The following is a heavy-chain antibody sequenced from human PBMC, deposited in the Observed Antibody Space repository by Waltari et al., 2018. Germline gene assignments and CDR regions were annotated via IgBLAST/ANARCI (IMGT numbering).Heavy chain of an antibody. V-gene: IGHV3-53*01. CDR3: ARDRTEITVNSYHYYGMDV. J-gene: IGHJ6*02. Sequence: AEYMKGRFTVSRDNSKNMVYLQMNSLRAEDTAVYYCARDRTEITVNSYHYYGMDVWGQGTAVTVSS.